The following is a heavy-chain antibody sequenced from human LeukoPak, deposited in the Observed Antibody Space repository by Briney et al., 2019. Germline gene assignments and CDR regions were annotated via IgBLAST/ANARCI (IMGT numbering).Heavy chain of an antibody. D-gene: IGHD3-10*01. CDR3: ARDTALIITPGGPDY. CDR1: GYIFASYG. J-gene: IGHJ4*02. CDR2: ISAYNGDR. Sequence: GASVKVSCKASGYIFASYGISWVRQAPGQGLEWMGWISAYNGDRKYAQNLQGRVTLTTDTSTGTAYMELRSLTSDDTALYYCARDTALIITPGGPDYWGRGTLITVSS. V-gene: IGHV1-18*01.